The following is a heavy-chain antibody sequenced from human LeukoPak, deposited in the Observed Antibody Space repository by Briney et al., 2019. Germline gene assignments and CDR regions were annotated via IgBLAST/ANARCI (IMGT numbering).Heavy chain of an antibody. CDR2: INPNSGGT. Sequence: ASVKVSCKASGYTFTGYYIHWVRQAPGQGLEWMGWINPNSGGTNYAQKFQGRVTMTRDTSITTAYMELSRLRSDDTAVYYCAREGGSGIAARPGGWYYYMDVWGKGTTVTVSS. J-gene: IGHJ6*03. CDR1: GYTFTGYY. D-gene: IGHD6-6*01. V-gene: IGHV1-2*02. CDR3: AREGGSGIAARPGGWYYYMDV.